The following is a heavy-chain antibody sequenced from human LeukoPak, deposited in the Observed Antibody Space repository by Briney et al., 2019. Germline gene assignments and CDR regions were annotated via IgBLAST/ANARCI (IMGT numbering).Heavy chain of an antibody. CDR2: IYYTGSA. V-gene: IGHV4-59*01. CDR3: ARQDGYKLDY. CDR1: DGSISGYS. J-gene: IGHJ4*02. Sequence: SEILSLTCTVSDGSISGYSWSWIRQPPGKGLECIGYIYYTGSANYNPSLKSRITISIDTSKNQFSLKLSSVTAADTAVYYCARQDGYKLDYWSQGTLVTVSS. D-gene: IGHD5-24*01.